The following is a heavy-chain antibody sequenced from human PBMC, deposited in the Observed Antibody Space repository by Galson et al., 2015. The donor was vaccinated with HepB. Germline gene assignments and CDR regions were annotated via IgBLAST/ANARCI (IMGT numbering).Heavy chain of an antibody. CDR3: ARGRGIAAAGLLFDY. D-gene: IGHD6-13*01. V-gene: IGHV3-20*04. CDR2: INWNGGST. J-gene: IGHJ4*02. CDR1: GFTFDDYG. Sequence: SLRLSCAASGFTFDDYGMSWVRQAPGKGLEWVSGINWNGGSTGYADPVKGRFTISRDNAKNSLYLQMNSLRAEDTALYYCARGRGIAAAGLLFDYWGQGTLVTVSS.